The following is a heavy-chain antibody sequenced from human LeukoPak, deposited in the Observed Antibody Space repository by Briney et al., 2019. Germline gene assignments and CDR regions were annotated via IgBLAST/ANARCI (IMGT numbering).Heavy chain of an antibody. J-gene: IGHJ5*02. CDR3: ARVGVDTPRNNWFDP. Sequence: GGSLRLSCAASGFTFRDYYMSWIRQAPGKGLEWVSYISGSSSYINYADSVKGRFTISRDNAKNSLYLQMNSLGAEDTAEYYCARVGVDTPRNNWFDPWGQGTLVTVSS. CDR1: GFTFRDYY. CDR2: ISGSSSYI. V-gene: IGHV3-11*06. D-gene: IGHD2-2*02.